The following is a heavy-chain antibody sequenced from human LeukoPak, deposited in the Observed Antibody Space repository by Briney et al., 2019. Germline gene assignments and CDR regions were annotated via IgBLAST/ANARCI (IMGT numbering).Heavy chain of an antibody. V-gene: IGHV1-8*01. CDR3: ARGPPNWGYDY. D-gene: IGHD7-27*01. J-gene: IGHJ4*02. CDR2: MSPNSGDT. Sequence: ASVKVSCKASGYTFTSYDFNWVRQATGQRPEWMGWMSPNSGDTGYAQKFQDRVTMTRNTSISTAYMELSSLRSDDTTVYYCARGPPNWGYDYWGPGTLVTVSS. CDR1: GYTFTSYD.